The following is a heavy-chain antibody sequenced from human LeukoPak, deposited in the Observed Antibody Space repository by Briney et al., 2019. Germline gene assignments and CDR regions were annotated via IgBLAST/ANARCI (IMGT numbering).Heavy chain of an antibody. CDR1: GGTFSSYA. V-gene: IGHV1-69*04. CDR2: IIPILGIA. CDR3: ARRHEYGNYFLDY. J-gene: IGHJ4*02. Sequence: SVKVSCKASGGTFSSYAISWVRQAPGQGLEWMGRIIPILGIANYAQKFQGRATITADKSTSTAYMELSSLRSEDTAVYYCARRHEYGNYFLDYWGQGTLVTVSS. D-gene: IGHD2/OR15-2a*01.